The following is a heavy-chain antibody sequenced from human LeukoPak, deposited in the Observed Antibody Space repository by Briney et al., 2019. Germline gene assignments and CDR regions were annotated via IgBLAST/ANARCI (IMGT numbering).Heavy chain of an antibody. CDR1: GNSFTSYW. D-gene: IGHD6-13*01. V-gene: IGHV5-51*01. J-gene: IGHJ1*01. CDR2: IYPDDSYT. Sequence: GESLKISCKGSGNSFTSYWIGWVRQMPGKGLEWMGIIYPDDSYTKYSPSFQGQVTISVDKSISPAYLQWSSLKASDTAMYYCAKSIRIAAAEAYFQHWGQGTLVTVSS. CDR3: AKSIRIAAAEAYFQH.